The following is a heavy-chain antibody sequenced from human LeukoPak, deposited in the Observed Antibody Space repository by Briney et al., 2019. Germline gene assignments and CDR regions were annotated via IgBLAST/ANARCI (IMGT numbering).Heavy chain of an antibody. CDR2: IIPIFGTA. CDR3: ARSEMAPIPYCFDY. Sequence: SVKVSCKASGGTFSSYAISWVRQAPGQGLEWMGGIIPIFGTANYAQKFQGRVTITADESTSTAYMELSSLRSEDTAVYCSARSEMAPIPYCFDYWGQGTLVTVSS. CDR1: GGTFSSYA. J-gene: IGHJ4*02. D-gene: IGHD5-24*01. V-gene: IGHV1-69*01.